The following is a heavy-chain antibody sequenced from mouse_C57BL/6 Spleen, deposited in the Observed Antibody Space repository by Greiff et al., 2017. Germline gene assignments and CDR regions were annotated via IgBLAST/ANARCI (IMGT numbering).Heavy chain of an antibody. CDR3: ARQNYDYSNWYFDV. V-gene: IGHV5-6*01. D-gene: IGHD2-4*01. J-gene: IGHJ1*03. CDR2: ISSGGSYT. Sequence: EVQLVESGGDLVKPGGSLKLSCAASGFTFSSYGMSWVRQTPDKRLEWVATISSGGSYTYYPDSVKGRFTISRDNAKNTLYLQMSSLKSEDTAMYYCARQNYDYSNWYFDVWGTGTTVTVSS. CDR1: GFTFSSYG.